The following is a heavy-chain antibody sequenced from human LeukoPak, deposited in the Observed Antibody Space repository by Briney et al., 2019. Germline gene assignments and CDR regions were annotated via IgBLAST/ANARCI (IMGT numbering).Heavy chain of an antibody. Sequence: PSETLSLTCAVYGGSFSGYYWSWIRQPPGKGLEWIGEINHSGSTNYNPSLKSRVTISVDTSKNQLSLKLSSVTAADTAVYYCARARYDYYYYYGMDVWGQGTTVTVSS. D-gene: IGHD3-9*01. CDR3: ARARYDYYYYYGMDV. CDR2: INHSGST. CDR1: GGSFSGYY. V-gene: IGHV4-34*01. J-gene: IGHJ6*02.